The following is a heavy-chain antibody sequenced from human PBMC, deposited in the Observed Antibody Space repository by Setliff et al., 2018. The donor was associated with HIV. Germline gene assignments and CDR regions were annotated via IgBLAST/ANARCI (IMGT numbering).Heavy chain of an antibody. CDR1: GFSFSDHG. J-gene: IGHJ4*02. CDR2: IRSKTYGERA. CDR3: TRDRVATTSLLYYFDY. Sequence: GGSLRLSCVTSGFSFSDHGVSWFRQDPGKGLEWVSFIRSKTYGERADYAASVRGRFTISRDDSKSIAYLRMNSLKAEDTAIYYCTRDRVATTSLLYYFDYWGQGILVTVSS. D-gene: IGHD5-12*01. V-gene: IGHV3-49*03.